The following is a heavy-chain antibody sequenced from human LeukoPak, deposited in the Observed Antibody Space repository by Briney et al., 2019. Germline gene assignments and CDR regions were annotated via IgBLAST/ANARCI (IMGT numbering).Heavy chain of an antibody. V-gene: IGHV3-23*01. D-gene: IGHD3-22*01. CDR2: ISGSGGST. J-gene: IGHJ4*02. Sequence: PGGSLRLSCAASGFTFSSYAMSWVRHAPGEGLEWVSAISGSGGSTNYADSVKGRFTISRDNSKNTLYLQMNSLRAEDTAVYYCAKGAYDSSGYYGAHYFDYWGQGTLVTVSS. CDR1: GFTFSSYA. CDR3: AKGAYDSSGYYGAHYFDY.